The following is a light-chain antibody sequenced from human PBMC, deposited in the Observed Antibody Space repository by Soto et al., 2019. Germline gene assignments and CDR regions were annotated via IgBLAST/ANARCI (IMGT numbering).Light chain of an antibody. CDR2: VNSDGSH. J-gene: IGLJ1*01. Sequence: QPVLTQSPSASASLGASVKLTCTLSSGHSTYAIAWHQQQPEKGPRYLMKVNSDGSHNKGDGIPDRFSGSSSGAERYLTISSLQSEDEADYYCQTWGTGIQVFGTGTKVTVL. CDR1: SGHSTYA. CDR3: QTWGTGIQV. V-gene: IGLV4-69*01.